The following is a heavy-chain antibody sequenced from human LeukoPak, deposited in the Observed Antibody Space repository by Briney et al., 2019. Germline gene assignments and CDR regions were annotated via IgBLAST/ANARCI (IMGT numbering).Heavy chain of an antibody. D-gene: IGHD1-26*01. CDR2: IGDTT. Sequence: PGGSLRLSCAASGFPFSIYAMSWVRQPPGKGPEWVSAIGDTTYYADSVEGRFTISRDNSKNTLYLQMNSLRAEDAAIYYCAKAFAFVGANFFDYWGQGTLVTVSS. CDR3: AKAFAFVGANFFDY. J-gene: IGHJ4*02. V-gene: IGHV3-23*01. CDR1: GFPFSIYA.